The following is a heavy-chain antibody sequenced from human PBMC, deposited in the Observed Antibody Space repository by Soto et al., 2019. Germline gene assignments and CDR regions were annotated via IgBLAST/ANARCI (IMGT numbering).Heavy chain of an antibody. CDR1: GFTFGGYA. CDR3: GRNFRRSVTVLGNWYFDL. Sequence: EVQLLESGGGLLQPGGSLRLSCAASGFTFGGYAMNWVRQAPGKGLEWVSGISGGGDTTFYTDSVRGRFTISRDNSVNALYMQMSIVRPENNALYFCGRNFRRSVTVLGNWYFDLLGRGTLVTVS. J-gene: IGHJ2*01. D-gene: IGHD4-4*01. V-gene: IGHV3-23*01. CDR2: ISGGGDTT.